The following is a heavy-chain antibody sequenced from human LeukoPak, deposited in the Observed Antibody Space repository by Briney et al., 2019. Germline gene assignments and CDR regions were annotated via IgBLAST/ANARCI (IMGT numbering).Heavy chain of an antibody. CDR2: IKHRGRS. V-gene: IGHV4-38-2*01. J-gene: IGHJ4*02. D-gene: IGHD2-15*01. CDR3: ARVVGATSIDY. Sequence: PSETLSLTCSVSGYSFTSGHYWGWVRQPPGKGLEWIGSIKHRGRSYYNPSLKSRVTISVDTSKNQFSLQLSSVTAADTAVYYCARVVGATSIDYWGQGILVTVSS. CDR1: GYSFTSGHY.